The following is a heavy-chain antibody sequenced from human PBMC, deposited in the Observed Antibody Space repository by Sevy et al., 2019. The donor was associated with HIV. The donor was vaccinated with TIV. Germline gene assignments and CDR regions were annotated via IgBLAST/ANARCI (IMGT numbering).Heavy chain of an antibody. CDR3: ARVPTIFTEVNWFDP. Sequence: ASVKVSCKASGYTFTAYYIHWVRQAPGQGLEYMGWFNPXSGDTNYAQNFQGRVTMTSDTSINTVYMDLNRLRSDDTAVYYCARVPTIFTEVNWFDPWGQGTLVTVSS. CDR1: GYTFTAYY. D-gene: IGHD3-3*01. CDR2: FNPXSGDT. J-gene: IGHJ5*02. V-gene: IGHV1-2*02.